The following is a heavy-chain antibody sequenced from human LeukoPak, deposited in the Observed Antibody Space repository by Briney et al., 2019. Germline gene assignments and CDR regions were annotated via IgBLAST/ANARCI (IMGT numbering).Heavy chain of an antibody. CDR2: INPNSGGT. D-gene: IGHD2-15*01. J-gene: IGHJ3*02. V-gene: IGHV1-2*02. CDR3: ARGYCSGGSCYPAVAFDI. CDR1: GYTFTGYY. Sequence: ASVKVSCKASGYTFTGYYMHWVRQAPGQGLEWMGWINPNSGGTNFAQKFQGRVTMARDTSISTAYMELSRLRSDDTAVYYCARGYCSGGSCYPAVAFDIWGQGTMVTVSS.